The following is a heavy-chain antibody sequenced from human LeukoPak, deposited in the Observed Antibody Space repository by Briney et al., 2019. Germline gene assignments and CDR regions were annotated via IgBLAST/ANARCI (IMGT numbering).Heavy chain of an antibody. CDR3: ARRGVGASPFDF. CDR1: GDSLDSSTYF. V-gene: IGHV4-39*01. D-gene: IGHD1-26*01. CDR2: IYHSGDT. J-gene: IGHJ4*02. Sequence: SETLSLTCTVSGDSLDSSTYFWGWIRQSPGKGLEWIATIYHSGDTFYTPSLQSRVTISVDIIKNQFSLKVNSVTAADTAVYYCARRGVGASPFDFWGQGTLVTVS.